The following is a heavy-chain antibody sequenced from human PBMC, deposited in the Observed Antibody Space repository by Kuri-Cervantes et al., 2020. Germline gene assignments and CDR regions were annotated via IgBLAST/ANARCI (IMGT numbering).Heavy chain of an antibody. Sequence: SLKISCAASGFTFDDYAMHWVRQAPGKGLEWVSGISWNSGSIGYADSVKGRFTISRDNAKNSLYLQMNSLRAEDTALYYCAKDILHYYGMDVWGQGTTVTVPS. J-gene: IGHJ6*02. CDR2: ISWNSGSI. CDR1: GFTFDDYA. V-gene: IGHV3-9*01. CDR3: AKDILHYYGMDV.